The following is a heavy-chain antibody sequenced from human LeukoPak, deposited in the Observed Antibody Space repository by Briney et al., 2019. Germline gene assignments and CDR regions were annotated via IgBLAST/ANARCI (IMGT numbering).Heavy chain of an antibody. J-gene: IGHJ4*02. V-gene: IGHV3-48*03. CDR1: GFTFSSYE. CDR3: AGGDDSSGYYFGY. D-gene: IGHD3-22*01. CDR2: ISSSGSTI. Sequence: GALRLPCAASGFTFSSYEMNWVRQAPGKGLEWVSYISSSGSTIYYADSVKGRFTISRDNAKNSLYLQMNSLRAEDTAVYYCAGGDDSSGYYFGYWGQGTLVTVSS.